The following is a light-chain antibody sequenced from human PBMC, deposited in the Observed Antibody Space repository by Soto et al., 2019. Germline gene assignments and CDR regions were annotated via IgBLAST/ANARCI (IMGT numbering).Light chain of an antibody. Sequence: DIKMTQSPSTLSASVGDRVTITCRASQNIRSWLAWYQQKPGKAPELLIYSASGLESGVPSRFSGSGSGTEFTLTISSLQPDDFATYYRQEYNGNSGLTFGGGTKVEIK. CDR2: SAS. CDR1: QNIRSW. CDR3: QEYNGNSGLT. V-gene: IGKV1-5*03. J-gene: IGKJ4*01.